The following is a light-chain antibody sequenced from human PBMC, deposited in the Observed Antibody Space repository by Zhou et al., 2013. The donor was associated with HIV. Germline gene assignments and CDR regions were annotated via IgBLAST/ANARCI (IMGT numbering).Light chain of an antibody. Sequence: VMTQSPPSLPVTPGEPASISCTSSQSLLHRNGYNYVHWFLQKPGQSPQLLMYLGSNRASGVPDRFSGGGSGTDFTLRISRVEAEDVGVYYCMQALQSPWTFGQGTKVEIK. J-gene: IGKJ1*01. CDR2: LGS. CDR1: QSLLHRNGYNY. V-gene: IGKV2-28*01. CDR3: MQALQSPWT.